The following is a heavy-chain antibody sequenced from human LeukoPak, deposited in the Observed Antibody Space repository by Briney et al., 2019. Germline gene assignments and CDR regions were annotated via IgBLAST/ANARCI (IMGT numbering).Heavy chain of an antibody. Sequence: SETLSLTCAVSGGSITTTDFDWAWMRQPPGQGFEWTATISSSGKAYYYPSLMSRVTISVDTSKNQFSLDVTSVTAADTGLFYCARFKGGTGFDYWGRGILVIVS. CDR1: GGSITTTDFD. D-gene: IGHD1-26*01. CDR3: ARFKGGTGFDY. CDR2: ISSSGKA. V-gene: IGHV4-39*01. J-gene: IGHJ4*02.